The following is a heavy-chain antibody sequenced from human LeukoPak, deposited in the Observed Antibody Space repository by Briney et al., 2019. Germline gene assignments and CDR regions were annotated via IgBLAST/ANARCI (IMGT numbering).Heavy chain of an antibody. CDR3: ARDRNPQIVEVPGALFGFFDY. D-gene: IGHD2-2*01. CDR2: INPSGGST. J-gene: IGHJ4*02. Sequence: GASVKVSCKASGYTFTSYYMHWVRQAPGQGLEWMGIINPSGGSTSYAQKFQGRVTMTRDMSTSTVYMELSSLRSEDTAVYYCARDRNPQIVEVPGALFGFFDYWGQGTLVTVSS. V-gene: IGHV1-46*01. CDR1: GYTFTSYY.